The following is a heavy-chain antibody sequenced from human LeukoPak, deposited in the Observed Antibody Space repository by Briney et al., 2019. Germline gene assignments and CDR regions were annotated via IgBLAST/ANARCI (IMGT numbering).Heavy chain of an antibody. D-gene: IGHD6-13*01. CDR1: GYTFTSYY. CDR2: INPSGGST. Sequence: ASVKVSCKASGYTFTSYYMHWVRQAPGQGLEWMGIINPSGGSTSYAQKFQGRVTMTRDTSTSTVYMELSSLRSEDTAVCYCARGEGSSWGPGYFDYWGQGTLVTVSS. V-gene: IGHV1-46*03. J-gene: IGHJ4*02. CDR3: ARGEGSSWGPGYFDY.